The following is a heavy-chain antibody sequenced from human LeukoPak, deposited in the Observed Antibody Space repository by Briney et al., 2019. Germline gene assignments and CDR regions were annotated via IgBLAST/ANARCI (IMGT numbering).Heavy chain of an antibody. J-gene: IGHJ6*03. V-gene: IGHV1-69*05. D-gene: IGHD3-3*01. CDR1: GGTFSSYA. CDR2: IIPIFGTA. CDR3: ARGRPYYDFWSGRNYYYYYIDV. Sequence: SVKVSCKASGGTFSSYAISWVRQAPGQGLEWMGGIIPIFGTANYAQKFQGRVTITTDESTSTAYMEQSSLRSEDTAVYYCARGRPYYDFWSGRNYYYYYIDVWGKGTTVTVYS.